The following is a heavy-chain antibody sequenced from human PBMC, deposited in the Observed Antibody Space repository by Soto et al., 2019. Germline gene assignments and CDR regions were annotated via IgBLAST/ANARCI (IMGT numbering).Heavy chain of an antibody. V-gene: IGHV2-5*02. D-gene: IGHD3-22*01. J-gene: IGHJ5*02. Sequence: QITLKESGPTLVKPTQTLTLTCTFSGFSLSTSGVGVGWIRQPPGKALEWLALIYWDDDKRYSPSLKSRLTITKDTSKNQVVLTMTNMDPVDTATYYCAHTYYYDSSGYYYDWFDPWGQGTLVTVSS. CDR1: GFSLSTSGVG. CDR2: IYWDDDK. CDR3: AHTYYYDSSGYYYDWFDP.